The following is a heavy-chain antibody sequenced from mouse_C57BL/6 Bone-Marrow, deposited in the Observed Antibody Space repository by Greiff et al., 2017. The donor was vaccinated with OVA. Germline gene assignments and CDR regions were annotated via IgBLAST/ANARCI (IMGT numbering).Heavy chain of an antibody. Sequence: VKLQESGPELVKPGASVKISCKASGYAFSSSWMNWVKQRPGKGLEWIGRIYPGDGDTNYNGKFKGKATLTADKSSSTAYMQLSSLTSEDSAVYFCAIYDVDWYFDVWGTGTTVTVSS. V-gene: IGHV1-82*01. CDR2: IYPGDGDT. CDR1: GYAFSSSW. J-gene: IGHJ1*03. D-gene: IGHD2-12*01. CDR3: AIYDVDWYFDV.